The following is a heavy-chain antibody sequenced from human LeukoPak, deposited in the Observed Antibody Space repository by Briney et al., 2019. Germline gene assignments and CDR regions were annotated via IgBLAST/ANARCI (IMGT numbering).Heavy chain of an antibody. CDR2: IYITGDT. CDR1: GLTVTSNY. CDR3: ARDRRYYGSSIDY. D-gene: IGHD3-10*01. J-gene: IGHJ4*02. Sequence: PGGSLRLSCAASGLTVTSNYMSWVRQAPGKGLEWVSFIYITGDTYYADSVMGRFNISRDNSKNTLYLQMNSLRAEDTAVYYCARDRRYYGSSIDYWGQGTLVTVSS. V-gene: IGHV3-66*01.